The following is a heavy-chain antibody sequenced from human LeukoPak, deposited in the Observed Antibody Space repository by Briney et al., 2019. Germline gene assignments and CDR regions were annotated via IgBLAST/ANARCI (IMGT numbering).Heavy chain of an antibody. V-gene: IGHV1-69*04. CDR3: AILPGRLIAWFDP. CDR2: ILPVFGVP. Sequence: SVKVSCKASGGSFTNNAVSWVEQVPGQGLEWMGRILPVFGVPTYAEKFLGRVTITADTSTSTVYMELYAVTSEDTAVYYCAILPGRLIAWFDPWGQGTLVSVSS. J-gene: IGHJ5*02. CDR1: GGSFTNNA. D-gene: IGHD2-21*01.